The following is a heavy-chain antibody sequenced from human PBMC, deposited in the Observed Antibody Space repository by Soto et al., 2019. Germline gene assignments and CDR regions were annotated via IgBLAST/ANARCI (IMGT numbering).Heavy chain of an antibody. D-gene: IGHD3-9*01. V-gene: IGHV3-33*01. CDR3: ARQDNILTGYTFDY. Sequence: QVQLVESGGGVVQPGRSLRLSCAASGFTFSSYGMHWVRQAPGKGLEWVAVIWYDGSNKYYADSVKGRFTISRDNSKNTLYLQMNSLRAEDTAVYYCARQDNILTGYTFDYWGQGNLVTGSS. J-gene: IGHJ4*02. CDR2: IWYDGSNK. CDR1: GFTFSSYG.